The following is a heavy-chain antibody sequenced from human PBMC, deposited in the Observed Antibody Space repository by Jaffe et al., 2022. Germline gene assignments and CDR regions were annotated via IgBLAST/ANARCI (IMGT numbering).Heavy chain of an antibody. Sequence: QLQLQESGPGLVKPSETLSLTCTVSGGSISSSSYYWGWIRQPPGKGLEWIGSIYYSGSTYYNPSLKSRVTISVDTSKNQFSLKLSSVTAADTAVYYCARPQWLVFGRAAFDIWGQGTMVTVSS. D-gene: IGHD6-19*01. CDR3: ARPQWLVFGRAAFDI. V-gene: IGHV4-39*01. J-gene: IGHJ3*02. CDR1: GGSISSSSYY. CDR2: IYYSGST.